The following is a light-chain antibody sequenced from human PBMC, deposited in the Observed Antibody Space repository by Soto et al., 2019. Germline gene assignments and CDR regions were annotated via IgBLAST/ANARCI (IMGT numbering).Light chain of an antibody. CDR2: GAS. V-gene: IGKV3-20*01. CDR3: QHYGYSQWT. CDR1: QRVDNNY. Sequence: EIVLTQSPDTLSLSPGEGATLFCRASQRVDNNYLAWYQQKPGQAPRLLIYGASIRATGIPDRFSGSGSGTEFTLTITRLEPEDSAVYFCQHYGYSQWTFGQGTKVAIK. J-gene: IGKJ1*01.